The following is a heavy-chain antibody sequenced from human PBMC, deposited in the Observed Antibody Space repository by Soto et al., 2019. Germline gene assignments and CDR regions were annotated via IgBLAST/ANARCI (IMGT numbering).Heavy chain of an antibody. CDR3: ARDMHAGFIHYFDP. CDR1: RRSGTSYH. D-gene: IGHD1-26*01. CDR2: TSYTGNT. V-gene: IGHV4-59*02. Sequence: SLTCIVSRRSGTSYHWSWMRQFPGKGLEGIAYTSYTGNTNYNPSLKSRVTISVDTSRNQLSLKLTSVTAPDTALCYCARDMHAGFIHYFDPWRQGPLFTGSS. J-gene: IGHJ5*02.